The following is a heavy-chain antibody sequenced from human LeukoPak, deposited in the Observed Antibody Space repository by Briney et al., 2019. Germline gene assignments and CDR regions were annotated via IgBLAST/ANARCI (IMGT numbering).Heavy chain of an antibody. Sequence: GGSLRLSCAASGFTFSSYSMNWVRQAPGKGLEWVSYISSSSSTIYYADSVKGRFTISRDNAKNSLYLQMNSLRAEDTAVYYCARLTLSGYSYGPSGYWGQGTLVTVSS. CDR1: GFTFSSYS. V-gene: IGHV3-48*04. CDR2: ISSSSSTI. J-gene: IGHJ4*02. D-gene: IGHD5-18*01. CDR3: ARLTLSGYSYGPSGY.